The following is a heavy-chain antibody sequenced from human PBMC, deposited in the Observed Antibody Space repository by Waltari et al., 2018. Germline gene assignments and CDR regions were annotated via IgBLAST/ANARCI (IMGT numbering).Heavy chain of an antibody. Sequence: QVQLVQSGAEVKKPGASVKVSCKASGYTFTGYYMHWVRQAPGQGLEWMGGITPKSGGTTYAQKFKGRVTMTRDTSISTAYMELSRLRSDDTAVYYCARHRWGGRSKPNWFDPWGQGTLVTVSS. CDR2: ITPKSGGT. CDR1: GYTFTGYY. D-gene: IGHD6-13*01. V-gene: IGHV1-2*02. CDR3: ARHRWGGRSKPNWFDP. J-gene: IGHJ5*02.